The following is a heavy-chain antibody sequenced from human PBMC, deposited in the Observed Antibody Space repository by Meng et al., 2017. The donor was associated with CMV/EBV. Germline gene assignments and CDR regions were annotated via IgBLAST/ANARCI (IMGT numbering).Heavy chain of an antibody. CDR1: GFTFSSYA. J-gene: IGHJ4*02. CDR2: ISYDGSNK. Sequence: LSLTCAASGFTFSSYAMHWVRQAPGKGLELVAVISYDGSNKYYADSVKGRFTTSRDNSKNTLYLQMNSLRAEDTAVYYCARGWNWNSRNGCFDYWAQGTLVTVSS. V-gene: IGHV3-30-3*01. CDR3: ARGWNWNSRNGCFDY. D-gene: IGHD1-7*01.